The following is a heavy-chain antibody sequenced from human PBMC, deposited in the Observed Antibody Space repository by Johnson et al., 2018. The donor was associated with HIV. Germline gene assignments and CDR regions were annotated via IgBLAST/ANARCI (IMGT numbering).Heavy chain of an antibody. Sequence: EQLVESGGGLIQPGGSLRLSCAGSGFTVSSNYMSWVRQAPGKGLEWVSVIYGGGNTYYADSVKGRSPSSRDNARNSLYIQRTSRRAEDTAVYYCARACRDGYTCDAFDIWGQGTLVTVSS. J-gene: IGHJ3*02. V-gene: IGHV3-53*01. CDR1: GFTVSSNY. CDR2: IYGGGNT. CDR3: ARACRDGYTCDAFDI. D-gene: IGHD5-24*01.